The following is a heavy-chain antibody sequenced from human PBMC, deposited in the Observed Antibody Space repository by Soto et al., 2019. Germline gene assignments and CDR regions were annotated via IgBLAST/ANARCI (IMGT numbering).Heavy chain of an antibody. D-gene: IGHD6-13*01. Sequence: LRLSCAASGFTFSSYEMNWVRQAPGKGLEWVSYISSSGSTIYYADSVKGRFTISRDNAKNSLYLQMNSLRAEDTAVYYCARDRRQQLVYNWFDPWGQGTLVTVSS. V-gene: IGHV3-48*03. CDR1: GFTFSSYE. CDR3: ARDRRQQLVYNWFDP. CDR2: ISSSGSTI. J-gene: IGHJ5*02.